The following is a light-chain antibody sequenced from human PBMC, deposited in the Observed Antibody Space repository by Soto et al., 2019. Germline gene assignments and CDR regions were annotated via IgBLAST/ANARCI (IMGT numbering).Light chain of an antibody. CDR2: EGS. J-gene: IGLJ1*01. CDR3: CSYAGSSTSYV. V-gene: IGLV2-23*01. CDR1: SSEFGSYNL. Sequence: QSVLTQPASVSGSPGQSITISCPGNSSEFGSYNLVSWYQQHPGKAPKLMIYEGSKRPSGVSNRFSGSKSGNTASLTISGLQAEDEADYYCCSYAGSSTSYVFGTGTKVTVL.